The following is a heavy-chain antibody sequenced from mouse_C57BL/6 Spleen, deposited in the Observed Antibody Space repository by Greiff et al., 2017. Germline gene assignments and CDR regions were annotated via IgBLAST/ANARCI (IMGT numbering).Heavy chain of an antibody. J-gene: IGHJ3*01. CDR1: GYTFTSYW. CDR2: IDPNSGGT. CDR3: AREDYSKGAFAY. Sequence: QVQLQQPGAELVKPGASVKLSCKASGYTFTSYWMHWVKQRPGRGLEWIGRIDPNSGGTKYNEKFKSKATLTVDEPSSTAYMHLSGLTSEDSAVYYCAREDYSKGAFAYWGQGTLVTVSA. V-gene: IGHV1-72*01. D-gene: IGHD2-5*01.